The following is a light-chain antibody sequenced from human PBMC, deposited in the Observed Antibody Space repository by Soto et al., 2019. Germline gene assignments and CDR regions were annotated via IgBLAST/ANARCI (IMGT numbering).Light chain of an antibody. V-gene: IGKV1-27*01. CDR1: QGISNY. J-gene: IGKJ4*01. CDR2: SAS. Sequence: DIQMTQSPSSLSASVGDRVTITCRASQGISNYLAWYKQKPGKVPKLLIYSASTLQSVVPPRFIGHGSGTDFTLPIRDLQTEAVATYYYEMYITALSIFCAWAKV. CDR3: EMYITALSI.